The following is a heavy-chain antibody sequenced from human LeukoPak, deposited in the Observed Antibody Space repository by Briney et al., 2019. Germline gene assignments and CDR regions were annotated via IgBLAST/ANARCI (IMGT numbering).Heavy chain of an antibody. V-gene: IGHV1-69*13. Sequence: GASVKVSCKASGGTFSSYAISWVRQAPGQGLEWMGGIIPIFGTANYAQKFQGRVTITADESPSTAYMELRSLRSEDTAVYYCARDAYCTSTNCHAYFDNWGQGTLVTVSS. D-gene: IGHD2-2*01. CDR2: IIPIFGTA. CDR1: GGTFSSYA. CDR3: ARDAYCTSTNCHAYFDN. J-gene: IGHJ4*02.